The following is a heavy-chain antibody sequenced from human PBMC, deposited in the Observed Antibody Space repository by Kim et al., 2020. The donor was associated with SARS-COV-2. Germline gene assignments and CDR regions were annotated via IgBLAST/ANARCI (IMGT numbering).Heavy chain of an antibody. CDR1: GFTYSSHA. V-gene: IGHV3-23*01. CDR2: ISGSGGSA. J-gene: IGHJ1*01. D-gene: IGHD6-13*01. CDR3: AKGPYSSSWYFFQH. Sequence: GGSLRLSCAASGFTYSSHAMSWVRQAPGKGLEWVSAISGSGGSAYYADSVKGRFTISGDNSKNTLYLQMNSLRAEDTAVYYCAKGPYSSSWYFFQHWGQGTLVTVSS.